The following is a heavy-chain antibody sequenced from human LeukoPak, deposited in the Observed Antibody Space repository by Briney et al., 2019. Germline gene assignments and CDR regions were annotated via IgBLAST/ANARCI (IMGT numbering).Heavy chain of an antibody. J-gene: IGHJ4*02. CDR1: GYTFTSYG. CDR2: ISAYNGNT. Sequence: ASVKVSCKASGYTFTSYGISWVRQAPGQGLEWMGWISAYNGNTNYAQKLQGRVTMTTDTSTSTAYMELRSLGSDDTAVYYCARDLVGGIAARVGYWGQGTLVTVSS. D-gene: IGHD6-6*01. CDR3: ARDLVGGIAARVGY. V-gene: IGHV1-18*01.